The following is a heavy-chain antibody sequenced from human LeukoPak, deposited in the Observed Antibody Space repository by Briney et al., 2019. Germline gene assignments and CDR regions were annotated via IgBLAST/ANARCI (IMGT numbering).Heavy chain of an antibody. CDR1: GYTFTSYD. Sequence: ASVKVSCKASGYTFTSYDISWVRQAPGQGLEWMGWISAYNGNTNYAQKLQGRVTMTTDTSTSTAYMELRSLRSDDTAVYYCARAGHRRYYYDGGYDYWGQGTLDTVSS. CDR2: ISAYNGNT. J-gene: IGHJ4*02. CDR3: ARAGHRRYYYDGGYDY. V-gene: IGHV1-18*01. D-gene: IGHD3-22*01.